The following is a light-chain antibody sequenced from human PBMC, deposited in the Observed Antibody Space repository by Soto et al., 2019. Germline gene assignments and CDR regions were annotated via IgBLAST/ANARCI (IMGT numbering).Light chain of an antibody. J-gene: IGKJ1*01. V-gene: IGKV3-20*01. Sequence: EIVLCHGLGTLSMYPEERATLSCRASQSVSSSYLAWYQQKPGQAPRLLIYGASSRATGIPDRFSGSGSGTDFTLTISRLEPEDFAVYYCQQYGSSPWTFGQGTKVDIK. CDR2: GAS. CDR1: QSVSSSY. CDR3: QQYGSSPWT.